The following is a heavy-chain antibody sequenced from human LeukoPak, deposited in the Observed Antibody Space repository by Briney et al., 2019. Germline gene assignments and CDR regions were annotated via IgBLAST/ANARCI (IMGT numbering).Heavy chain of an antibody. Sequence: SETLSLTCTVSGRSINTYYWNWIRQPPGRGLEWIGYIFHSGNTKYNPSLKSRVTISLDTSKNQFSLRLSSVTAADTAVYYCARGDTSGSDRFDPWGQGTLVTVSS. J-gene: IGHJ5*02. CDR3: ARGDTSGSDRFDP. D-gene: IGHD6-19*01. CDR2: IFHSGNT. CDR1: GRSINTYY. V-gene: IGHV4-59*01.